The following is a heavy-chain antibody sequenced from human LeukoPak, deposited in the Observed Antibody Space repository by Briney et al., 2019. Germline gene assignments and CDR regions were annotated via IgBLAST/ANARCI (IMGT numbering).Heavy chain of an antibody. Sequence: SETLSLTCAVYGGSFSGYYWSWIRQPPGKGLEWIGEINHSGSTNYNPSLKSRVTISVDTSKNQFSLKLSSVTAADTAVYYCARNSYYYDGSAHFDYWGQGTLVTVSS. CDR1: GGSFSGYY. CDR2: INHSGST. J-gene: IGHJ4*02. CDR3: ARNSYYYDGSAHFDY. V-gene: IGHV4-34*01. D-gene: IGHD3-22*01.